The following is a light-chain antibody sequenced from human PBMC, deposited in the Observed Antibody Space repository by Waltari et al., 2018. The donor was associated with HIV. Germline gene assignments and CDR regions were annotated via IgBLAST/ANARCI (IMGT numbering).Light chain of an antibody. J-gene: IGLJ1*01. CDR3: QVWSSSRDHPYV. V-gene: IGLV3-21*04. CDR2: LDS. CDR1: DIGSKG. Sequence: SYVLTQPPSVSVAPGKTARITCEGDDIGSKGVHWYQHKSGQAPMLVIDLDSGRPSGSPDRVSGSNSGTTATLTISRVEAGEEAEYYCQVWSSSRDHPYVFGTATKVTVL.